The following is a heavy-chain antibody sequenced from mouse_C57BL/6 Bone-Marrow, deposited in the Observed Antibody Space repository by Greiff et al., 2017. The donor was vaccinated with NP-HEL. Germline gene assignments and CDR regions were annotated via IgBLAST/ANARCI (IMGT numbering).Heavy chain of an antibody. V-gene: IGHV1-82*01. CDR1: GYAFSSSW. D-gene: IGHD1-2*01. CDR2: IYPGDGDT. J-gene: IGHJ4*01. Sequence: QVQLKQSGPELVKPGASVKISCKASGYAFSSSWMNWVKQRPGKGLEWIGRIYPGDGDTNYNGKFKGKATLTADKSSSTAYMQLSSLTSEDSAVYFCARVRHYAMDYWGQGTSVTVSS. CDR3: ARVRHYAMDY.